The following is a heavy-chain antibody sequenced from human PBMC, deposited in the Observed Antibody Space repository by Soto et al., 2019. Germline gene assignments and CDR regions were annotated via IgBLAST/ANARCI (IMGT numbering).Heavy chain of an antibody. CDR3: ARDPASRYYYESSGYYDH. Sequence: GASVKVSCKTSGYMFTKFAISWGRQAPGQGLEWMGWISTYYGNTNFAQKLRGRVTMTTDTSANTVYMELRSLTSDDTAMYYCARDPASRYYYESSGYYDHWGQGTQVTVSS. CDR1: GYMFTKFA. D-gene: IGHD3-22*01. V-gene: IGHV1-18*01. J-gene: IGHJ5*02. CDR2: ISTYYGNT.